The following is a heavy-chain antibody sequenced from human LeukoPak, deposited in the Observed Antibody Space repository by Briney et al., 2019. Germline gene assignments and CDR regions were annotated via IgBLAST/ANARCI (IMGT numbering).Heavy chain of an antibody. CDR2: ISAYNGNT. J-gene: IGHJ4*02. D-gene: IGHD2-15*01. CDR1: GYTFISYG. V-gene: IGHV1-18*01. Sequence: ASVEVSCKTSGYTFISYGISWVRQAPGQGLGWMGWISAYNGNTNYAQKFQGRVSMTTDTSTSTAYMELRSLRADDTAVYHCARDKGMVGYCSGGSCYWPFDYWGQGTLVTVSS. CDR3: ARDKGMVGYCSGGSCYWPFDY.